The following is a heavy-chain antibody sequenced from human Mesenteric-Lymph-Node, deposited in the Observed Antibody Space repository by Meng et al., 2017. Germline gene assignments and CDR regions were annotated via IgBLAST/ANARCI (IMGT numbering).Heavy chain of an antibody. CDR2: ISGSGGST. CDR1: GFTFSSYA. D-gene: IGHD6-25*01. J-gene: IGHJ4*02. Sequence: LTGAASGFTFSSYAMSWVRHAPGKGLEWVSAISGSGGSTYYAGSVKGRFTISRDNSNNMLYLQMSRLTDDDTAVYYCVKGSAAARPYNFDSWGQGSLVTVSS. V-gene: IGHV3-23*01. CDR3: VKGSAAARPYNFDS.